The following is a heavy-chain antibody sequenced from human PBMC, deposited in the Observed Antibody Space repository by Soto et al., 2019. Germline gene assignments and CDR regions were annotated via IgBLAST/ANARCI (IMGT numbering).Heavy chain of an antibody. CDR2: ISAYNGNT. D-gene: IGHD3-10*01. CDR1: GYTFTSYG. CDR3: ARSYYGSGSYSLGDFDY. V-gene: IGHV1-18*01. J-gene: IGHJ4*02. Sequence: QVQLVQSGAEVKKPGASVKVSCKASGYTFTSYGISRVRQAPGQGLEWMGWISAYNGNTNYAQKLQGRVTMTTDTSTSTAYMELRSLRSDDTAVYYCARSYYGSGSYSLGDFDYWGQGTLVTVSS.